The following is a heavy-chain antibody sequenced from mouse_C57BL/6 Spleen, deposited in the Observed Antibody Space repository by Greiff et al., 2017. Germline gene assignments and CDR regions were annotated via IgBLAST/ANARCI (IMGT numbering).Heavy chain of an antibody. CDR3: TREDGYDGYEGFAY. Sequence: VKLVESGAELVRPGASVTLSCKASGYTFTDYEMHWVKQTPVHGLEWIGAIDPETGGTAYNQKFKGKAILTADKSSSTAYMGLRSLTSEDSAVYYCTREDGYDGYEGFAYWGQGTLVTVSA. J-gene: IGHJ3*01. D-gene: IGHD2-3*01. CDR1: GYTFTDYE. V-gene: IGHV1-15*01. CDR2: IDPETGGT.